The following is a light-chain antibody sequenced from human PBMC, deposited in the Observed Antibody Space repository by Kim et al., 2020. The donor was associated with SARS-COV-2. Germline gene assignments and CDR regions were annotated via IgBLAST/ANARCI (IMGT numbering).Light chain of an antibody. CDR3: AAWDDSLEGWV. Sequence: VTRSWSGNRPQLRKNNVNREQQPPRTAPKLLIYTNNQRPSGVPDRFSGSKSGTSASLAISGLQSEDEADYYCAAWDDSLEGWVFGGGTQLTVL. J-gene: IGLJ3*02. CDR1: RPQLRKNN. V-gene: IGLV1-44*01. CDR2: TNN.